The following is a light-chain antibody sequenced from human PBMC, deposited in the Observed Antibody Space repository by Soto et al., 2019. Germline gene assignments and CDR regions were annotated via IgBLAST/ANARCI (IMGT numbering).Light chain of an antibody. CDR2: DAS. Sequence: EVVLTQSPDTLSLPPGERATLSCRASQSISSYLAWYQQKPGQAPRLLIYDASSRATGIPARFSGSGSGTDFTLTISSLEPEDFAVYYCQQRSNWPPKFGQGTKVDIK. V-gene: IGKV3-11*01. J-gene: IGKJ1*01. CDR3: QQRSNWPPK. CDR1: QSISSY.